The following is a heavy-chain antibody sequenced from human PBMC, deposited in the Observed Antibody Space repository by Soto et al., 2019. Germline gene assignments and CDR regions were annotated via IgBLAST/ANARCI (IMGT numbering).Heavy chain of an antibody. J-gene: IGHJ4*02. CDR3: ATDTTLDY. Sequence: GGSLRLSCAASGFTFRSYWMSWVRQAPGKGLEWVANIKPDGSEKYYVDSVKGRFTISRDNAKNSLYLQMSSLRAEDTAVYYYATDTTLDYWGQGTLVTVSS. CDR1: GFTFRSYW. D-gene: IGHD1-26*01. CDR2: IKPDGSEK. V-gene: IGHV3-7*04.